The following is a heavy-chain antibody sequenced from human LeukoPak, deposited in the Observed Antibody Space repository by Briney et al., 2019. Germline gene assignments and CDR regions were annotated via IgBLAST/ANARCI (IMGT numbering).Heavy chain of an antibody. J-gene: IGHJ2*01. Sequence: PGGSLRLSCVASGFIFSSHSMSWVRQAPGKGLEWVSFISLSSSYIYYIDSVKGRFTISRDNAKNSLSLQMNILRAEDTAVCYCARGQAVGTDDWYFDLWGRGTLVTVSS. D-gene: IGHD6-19*01. CDR3: ARGQAVGTDDWYFDL. V-gene: IGHV3-21*01. CDR1: GFIFSSHS. CDR2: ISLSSSYI.